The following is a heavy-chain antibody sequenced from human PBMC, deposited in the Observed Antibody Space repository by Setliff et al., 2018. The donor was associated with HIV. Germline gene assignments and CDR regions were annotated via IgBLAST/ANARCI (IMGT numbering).Heavy chain of an antibody. CDR1: RGPFSSFA. CDR3: ARDGLLVAGIRFDY. CDR2: IIPTFGTS. D-gene: IGHD6-19*01. V-gene: IGHV1-69*13. J-gene: IGHJ4*02. Sequence: SVKVSCKTSRGPFSSFARSWVRQAPGQGLEWMGGIIPTFGTSNYAQKFQGRVTITADESMTTAYMELSGLKYEDTAVYYCARDGLLVAGIRFDYWGQGTLVTVSS.